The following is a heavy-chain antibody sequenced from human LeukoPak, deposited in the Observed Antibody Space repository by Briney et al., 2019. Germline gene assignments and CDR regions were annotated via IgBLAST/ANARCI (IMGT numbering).Heavy chain of an antibody. CDR2: IRRKAYGGTT. CDR3: TRGSQYYGSGSSDY. D-gene: IGHD3-10*01. Sequence: GGSLRLSYTVSGYNFGDYAMSWFRPAQGKGLEWVGFIRRKAYGGTTGYAASVKGRVTISRDDSKSIAYLQMNSLKTEDTAVYYCTRGSQYYGSGSSDYWGQGTLVTVSS. J-gene: IGHJ4*02. V-gene: IGHV3-49*03. CDR1: GYNFGDYA.